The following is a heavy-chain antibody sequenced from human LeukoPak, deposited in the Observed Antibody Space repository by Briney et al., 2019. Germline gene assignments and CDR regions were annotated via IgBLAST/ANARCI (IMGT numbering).Heavy chain of an antibody. Sequence: PGGSLRLSCEASGFIFSSYSINWVRQAPGKGLEWVSSISSGGTKIYYADSVKGRFTISRDDVKKSVYLQMSSLRVEDTAVYYCARDFLAAGDYWGQGTQVTVSS. D-gene: IGHD6-13*01. J-gene: IGHJ4*02. V-gene: IGHV3-21*01. CDR3: ARDFLAAGDY. CDR2: ISSGGTKI. CDR1: GFIFSSYS.